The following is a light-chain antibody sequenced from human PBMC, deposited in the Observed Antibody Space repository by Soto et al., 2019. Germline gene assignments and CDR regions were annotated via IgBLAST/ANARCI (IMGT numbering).Light chain of an antibody. Sequence: EIVLTQSPGTLSLSPGERATLSCRASQSVSSSYLAWCQQKPGQAPRLLINGASSRATGIPDRLSGSGSGTDFTVTISSLEPEGFAVYYCQQYDSSPNFGGGTKVVIK. V-gene: IGKV3-20*01. CDR2: GAS. CDR3: QQYDSSPN. J-gene: IGKJ4*01. CDR1: QSVSSSY.